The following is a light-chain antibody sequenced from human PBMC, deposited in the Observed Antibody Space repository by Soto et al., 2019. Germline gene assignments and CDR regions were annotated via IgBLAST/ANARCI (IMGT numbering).Light chain of an antibody. J-gene: IGLJ2*01. CDR2: NVN. V-gene: IGLV2-14*03. Sequence: QSALTQVASVSGSPGQSITISCTGTSSDVGGYDYVSWYQQHPGKAPKLMIYNVNYRPSGVSDRFSGSKSGDTASLTISGLQADDEANYYCSSSTNTNTVVFGGGTKLTVL. CDR3: SSSTNTNTVV. CDR1: SSDVGGYDY.